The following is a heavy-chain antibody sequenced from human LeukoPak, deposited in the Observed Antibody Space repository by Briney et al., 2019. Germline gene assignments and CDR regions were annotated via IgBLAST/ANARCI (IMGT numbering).Heavy chain of an antibody. D-gene: IGHD3-10*01. V-gene: IGHV1-2*06. CDR3: ARDRGRDAFNI. CDR1: GYIFTGQY. Sequence: ASVKVSCKASGYIFTGQYIHWVRQTPGQGLEWMGRINPENGGTDYAKKFKGRVAMTRDTSISTAYLDLTRLRSDDAAVHHSARDRGRDAFNIWGQGTLVTVSS. J-gene: IGHJ3*02. CDR2: INPENGGT.